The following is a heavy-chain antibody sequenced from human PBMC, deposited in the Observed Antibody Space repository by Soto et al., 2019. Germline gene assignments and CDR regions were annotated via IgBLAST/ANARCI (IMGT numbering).Heavy chain of an antibody. CDR2: IIPIFGTA. J-gene: IGHJ4*02. CDR1: GGTFSSYA. V-gene: IGHV1-69*01. CDR3: ARVGPADSSGYYYFDY. Sequence: QVQLVQSGAEVKKPGSSVKVSCKASGGTFSSYAISWVRQAPGQGLEWMGGIIPIFGTANYAQKFQGRVTITADESTSTAYMQLSSLKSEDKAVYYCARVGPADSSGYYYFDYWGQGTLGTVSS. D-gene: IGHD3-22*01.